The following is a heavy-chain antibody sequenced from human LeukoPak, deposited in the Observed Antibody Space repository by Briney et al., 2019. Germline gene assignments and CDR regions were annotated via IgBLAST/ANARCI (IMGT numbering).Heavy chain of an antibody. CDR3: ARASGSWPEKDY. V-gene: IGHV1-8*01. CDR1: GYTFTSYD. J-gene: IGHJ4*02. CDR2: MNPNSGNT. D-gene: IGHD6-13*01. Sequence: ASVKVSCKASGYTFTSYDINWVRQATGQGLEWMGWMNPNSGNTGYAQKFQGRVTMTRNTSISTAYMELSSLRSDDTAVYYCARASGSWPEKDYWGQGTLVTVSS.